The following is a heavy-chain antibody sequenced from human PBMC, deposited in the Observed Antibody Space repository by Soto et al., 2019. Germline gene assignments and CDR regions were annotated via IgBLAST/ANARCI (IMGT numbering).Heavy chain of an antibody. CDR2: TSNSGDIT. D-gene: IGHD4-17*01. V-gene: IGHV3-23*01. Sequence: GGSLRLSCAASGFTFTTYAMSWVRQAPGKGLEWVSATSNSGDITYYADSVRGRFTISRDNPINTLYLQMNGLRTDDTAVYYCAHPRGYGVFDAYDIWGQGAMVT. J-gene: IGHJ3*02. CDR3: AHPRGYGVFDAYDI. CDR1: GFTFTTYA.